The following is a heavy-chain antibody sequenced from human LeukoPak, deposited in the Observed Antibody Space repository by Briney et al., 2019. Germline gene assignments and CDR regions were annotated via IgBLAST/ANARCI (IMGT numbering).Heavy chain of an antibody. D-gene: IGHD1-14*01. Sequence: KSSQTLSLTCTVSGGSISSGSYYWSWIRQPAGKGLEWIGRIYTSGSTNYNPSLKSRVTISVDTSKNQFSLKLSSVTAADTAVYYCARGTHWYFDLWGRGTLVTVSS. V-gene: IGHV4-61*02. CDR3: ARGTHWYFDL. CDR1: GGSISSGSYY. J-gene: IGHJ2*01. CDR2: IYTSGST.